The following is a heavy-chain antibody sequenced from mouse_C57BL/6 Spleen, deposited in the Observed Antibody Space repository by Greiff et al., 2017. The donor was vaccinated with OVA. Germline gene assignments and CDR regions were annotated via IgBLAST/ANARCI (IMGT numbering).Heavy chain of an antibody. CDR2: ISDGGSYT. CDR3: ATCYDGYPDY. Sequence: EVKLEESGGGLVKPGGSLKLSCAASGFTFSSYAMSWVRQTPEKRLEWVATISDGGSYTYYPDNVKGRFTISRDNAKNNLYLQMSHLKSEDTAMYYCATCYDGYPDYWGQGTTLTVSS. CDR1: GFTFSSYA. J-gene: IGHJ2*01. V-gene: IGHV5-4*03. D-gene: IGHD2-3*01.